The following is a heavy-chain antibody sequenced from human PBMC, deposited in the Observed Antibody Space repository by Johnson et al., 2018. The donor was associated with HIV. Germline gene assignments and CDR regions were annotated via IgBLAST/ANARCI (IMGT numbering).Heavy chain of an antibody. J-gene: IGHJ3*02. CDR3: ARDGYSGGFDI. CDR2: ISYDGSNK. Sequence: QEKLVESGGGLVQPGRSLRLSCAASGFTFDDYAMHWVRQAPGKGLEWVAVISYDGSNKYYADSVKGRFTISRDNSKNSLYLQMNSLKTEDTAVYYCARDGYSGGFDIWGQGTMVTVSS. V-gene: IGHV3-30-3*01. D-gene: IGHD2-21*01. CDR1: GFTFDDYA.